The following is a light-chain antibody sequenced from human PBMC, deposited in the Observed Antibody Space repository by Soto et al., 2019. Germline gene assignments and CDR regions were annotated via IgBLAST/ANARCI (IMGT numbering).Light chain of an antibody. Sequence: QSALTQPPSASGSPGQSVTISCTGTSSDVGGYNYVSWYQHHPGKGPKLMIYEVSKRPSGVPDRFSGSKSGNTASLTVSGLQEEDEADYYCSSDAGTNTIFGGGTKLTVL. CDR1: SSDVGGYNY. J-gene: IGLJ2*01. CDR3: SSDAGTNTI. CDR2: EVS. V-gene: IGLV2-8*01.